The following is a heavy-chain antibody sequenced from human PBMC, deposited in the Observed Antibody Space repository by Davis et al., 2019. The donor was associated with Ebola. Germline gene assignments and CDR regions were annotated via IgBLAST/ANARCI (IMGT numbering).Heavy chain of an antibody. CDR2: ISGSSNYI. J-gene: IGHJ5*02. V-gene: IGHV3-21*01. D-gene: IGHD6-6*01. CDR3: AREGEQLYLFDP. CDR1: GFTFSSYS. Sequence: GESLKISCAASGFTFSSYSINWVRQAPGKGLEWVSSISGSSNYIYYADSVKGRFTISRDNPKNSLYLQMNNLRAEDTAVYYCAREGEQLYLFDPWGQGTLVTVSS.